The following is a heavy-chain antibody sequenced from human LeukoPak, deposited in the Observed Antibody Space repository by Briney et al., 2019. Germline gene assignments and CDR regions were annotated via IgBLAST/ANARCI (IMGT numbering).Heavy chain of an antibody. CDR3: ARWGRVADTYYYYYGMDV. V-gene: IGHV4-39*01. Sequence: SETLSLTCAVFGGSINRYTYYWGWVRQSPEKGLEWLGSIYREGSTFYNPSLNYRVTIAVDTSKNQFSLKLSSVTAADTAVYYCARWGRVADTYYYYYGMDVWGQGTTVTVSS. CDR1: GGSINRYTYY. D-gene: IGHD6-19*01. CDR2: IYREGST. J-gene: IGHJ6*02.